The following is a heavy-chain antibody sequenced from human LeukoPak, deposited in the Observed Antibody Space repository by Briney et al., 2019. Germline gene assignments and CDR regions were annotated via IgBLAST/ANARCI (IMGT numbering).Heavy chain of an antibody. CDR1: GYTFTSYG. V-gene: IGHV1-69*04. CDR3: ARDPYSSGWYDY. D-gene: IGHD6-19*01. CDR2: IIPILGIA. J-gene: IGHJ4*02. Sequence: SVKVSCKASGYTFTSYGISWVRQAPGQGLEWMGRIIPILGIANYAQKFQGRVTITADKSTSTAYMELSSLRSEDTAVYYCARDPYSSGWYDYWGQGTLVTVSS.